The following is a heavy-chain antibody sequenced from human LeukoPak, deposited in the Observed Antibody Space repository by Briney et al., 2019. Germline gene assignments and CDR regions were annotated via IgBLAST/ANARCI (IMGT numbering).Heavy chain of an antibody. J-gene: IGHJ4*02. CDR2: ISWNSGSI. D-gene: IGHD3-3*01. V-gene: IGHV3-9*01. Sequence: GGSLRLSCAASGFTFDDYAMHLVRQAPGKGLEWVSGISWNSGSIGYADSVKGRFTISRDNAKNSLYLQMNSLRAEDTALYYCVTTIVGNFDYWGQGTLVTVSS. CDR1: GFTFDDYA. CDR3: VTTIVGNFDY.